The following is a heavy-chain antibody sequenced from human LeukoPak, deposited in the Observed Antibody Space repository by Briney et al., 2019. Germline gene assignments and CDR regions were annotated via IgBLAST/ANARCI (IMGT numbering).Heavy chain of an antibody. V-gene: IGHV4-34*01. D-gene: IGHD4-17*01. J-gene: IGHJ2*01. CDR3: AREDGDLYWYFDL. CDR1: GGSFSGYY. CDR2: INHSGST. Sequence: PSETLSLTCAVYGGSFSGYYWSWIRQPPWKGLEWIGEINHSGSTNYNPSLKSRVTISVDTSKNQFSLKLSSVTAADTAVYYCAREDGDLYWYFDLWGRGTLVTVSS.